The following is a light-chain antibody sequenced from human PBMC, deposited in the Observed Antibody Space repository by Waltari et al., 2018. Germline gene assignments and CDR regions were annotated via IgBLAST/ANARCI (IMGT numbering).Light chain of an antibody. CDR3: SSFAGSNPYV. CDR2: EVS. CDR1: STAVVGYNY. J-gene: IGLJ1*01. V-gene: IGLV2-8*01. Sequence: QSALTQPPSASGSPGQSVTISCTGTSTAVVGYNYVSWYQQHPGKAPKLMIYEVSKRPSGVPDRFSGSKSGDTASLTVSGLQAEDEADYYCSSFAGSNPYVFGTGTKVTVL.